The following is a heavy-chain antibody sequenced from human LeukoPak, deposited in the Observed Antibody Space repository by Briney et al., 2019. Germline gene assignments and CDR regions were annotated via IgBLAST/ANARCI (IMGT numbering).Heavy chain of an antibody. D-gene: IGHD5-12*01. Sequence: GRSLRLSCAASGFTFRSHGMHWVRQAPGKGLEWVAVIWYDGGNKYYADSVKGRFTISRDNSKNTLYLQMNSPRAEATAVYYCARDGGYSGYRPDYWGQGTLVTVSS. CDR3: ARDGGYSGYRPDY. V-gene: IGHV3-33*01. CDR2: IWYDGGNK. CDR1: GFTFRSHG. J-gene: IGHJ4*02.